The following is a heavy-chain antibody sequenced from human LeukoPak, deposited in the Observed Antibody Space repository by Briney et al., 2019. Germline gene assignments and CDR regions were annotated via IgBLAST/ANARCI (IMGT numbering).Heavy chain of an antibody. Sequence: GSLRLSCAASGFTFSTYTMHWVRQAPGKGLEWVAFISYDETNKYHPDSVKGRFTISRDTSKNTLYLQMNSLRPEDTAVYFCARGGAYDSLDAFDMWGQGTMVTVYS. CDR3: ARGGAYDSLDAFDM. J-gene: IGHJ3*02. CDR1: GFTFSTYT. V-gene: IGHV3-30-3*01. CDR2: ISYDETNK. D-gene: IGHD5-12*01.